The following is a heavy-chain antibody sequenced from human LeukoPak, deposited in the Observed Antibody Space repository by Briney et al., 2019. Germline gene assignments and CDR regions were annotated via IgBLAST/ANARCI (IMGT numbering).Heavy chain of an antibody. D-gene: IGHD4-17*01. Sequence: ASVKFSCKASGGTFSSYAISWVRQAPGQGLEWMGGIIPIFGTANYAQKFQGRVTITADESTSTAYMELSSLRSEDTAVYYCARDPSHGMTTVPRGYFDYWGQGTLVTVSS. V-gene: IGHV1-69*13. J-gene: IGHJ4*02. CDR3: ARDPSHGMTTVPRGYFDY. CDR1: GGTFSSYA. CDR2: IIPIFGTA.